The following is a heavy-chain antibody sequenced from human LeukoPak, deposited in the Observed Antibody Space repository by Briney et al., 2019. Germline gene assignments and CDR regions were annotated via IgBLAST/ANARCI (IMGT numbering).Heavy chain of an antibody. CDR1: GYTFTSYG. CDR2: ISAYNGNT. D-gene: IGHD3-10*01. V-gene: IGHV1-18*01. J-gene: IGHJ4*02. Sequence: GASVKVSCKASGYTFTSYGISWVRQAPGRGLEWMGWISAYNGNTNYAQKLQGRVTMTTDTSTSTAYMELRSLRSDDTAVYYCARDRFGSGSYYTFDYWGQGTLVTVSS. CDR3: ARDRFGSGSYYTFDY.